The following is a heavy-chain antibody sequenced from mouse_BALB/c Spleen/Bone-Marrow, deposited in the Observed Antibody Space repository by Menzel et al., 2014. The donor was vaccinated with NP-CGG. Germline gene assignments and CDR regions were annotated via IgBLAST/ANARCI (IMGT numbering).Heavy chain of an antibody. CDR3: ARGIDYYAMDY. CDR2: ILPGSGST. J-gene: IGHJ4*01. CDR1: GYTFSSYW. V-gene: IGHV1-9*01. Sequence: VQLQQSGAELMKPVASVKISCKATGYTFSSYWIEWVKQRPGHGLEWIGEILPGSGSTNYDEKFKGKATFTADTSSNTAYMQLSSLTSEDSAAYYCARGIDYYAMDYWGQAASVTVST.